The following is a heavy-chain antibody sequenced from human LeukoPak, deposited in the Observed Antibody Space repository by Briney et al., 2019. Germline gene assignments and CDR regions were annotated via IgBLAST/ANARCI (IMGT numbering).Heavy chain of an antibody. CDR2: ISWNSGSI. CDR3: ATFLFDAFDI. J-gene: IGHJ3*02. V-gene: IGHV3-9*01. CDR1: GFTFDDYA. Sequence: GGSLRLSCAASGFTFDDYAMHWVRQAPGKGLEWASGISWNSGSIGYADSVKGRFTISRDNAKNSLYLQMNSLRAEDTALYYCATFLFDAFDIWGQGTMVTVSS.